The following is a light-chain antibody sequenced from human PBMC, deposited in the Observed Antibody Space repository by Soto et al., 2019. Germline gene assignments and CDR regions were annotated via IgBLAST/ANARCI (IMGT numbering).Light chain of an antibody. CDR3: QNLGGSPPTYT. J-gene: IGKJ2*01. CDR1: QSVTNNY. Sequence: EIVLTQSPETLSLSPGERATLSCRASQSVTNNYLSWYQQKPGQAPRLLIYTASTRGNGIPDRFSGSGSGTDFTLTISRLEPEDFAVYYCQNLGGSPPTYTFGQGTKLEIK. CDR2: TAS. V-gene: IGKV3-20*01.